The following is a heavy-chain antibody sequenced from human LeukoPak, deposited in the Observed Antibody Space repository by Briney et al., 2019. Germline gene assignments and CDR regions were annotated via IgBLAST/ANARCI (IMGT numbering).Heavy chain of an antibody. V-gene: IGHV3-23*01. Sequence: GGSLRLSCAASGFTSSSYAMSWVRQAPGKGLEWVSGISGSGRGTYYADSVKGRFTISRDNSKNTLYLQMSSLRAEDTAVYYCAKMTSYYYDSNAYNFYYWGQGTLVTVSS. J-gene: IGHJ4*02. CDR3: AKMTSYYYDSNAYNFYY. D-gene: IGHD3-22*01. CDR1: GFTSSSYA. CDR2: ISGSGRGT.